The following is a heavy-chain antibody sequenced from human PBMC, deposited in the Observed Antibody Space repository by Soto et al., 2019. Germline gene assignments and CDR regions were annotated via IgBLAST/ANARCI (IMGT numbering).Heavy chain of an antibody. CDR1: GFTVSSNY. Sequence: PGGSLRLSCAASGFTVSSNYMSWVRQGPGKGLEWVSVIYNGGRTYYADSVKGRFTISRDNSKNTLYLQMNSLRAEDTAVYYCARDRKIFGVDYYYYYMAVWGKGTSVTVSS. D-gene: IGHD3-3*01. J-gene: IGHJ6*03. CDR3: ARDRKIFGVDYYYYYMAV. V-gene: IGHV3-66*01. CDR2: IYNGGRT.